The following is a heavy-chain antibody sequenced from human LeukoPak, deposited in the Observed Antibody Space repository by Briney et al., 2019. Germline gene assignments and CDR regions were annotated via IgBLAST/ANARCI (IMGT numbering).Heavy chain of an antibody. Sequence: SETLSLTCSVSGASINNYYGIWFRQPPGKGLEWIGYIYYTGTTNYNPSLKSRLTISVGTSKNHFSLKLTSVTAADTAVYYCARYNTVNRGFTAADFWGQGNLVTVSS. J-gene: IGHJ4*02. CDR1: GASINNYY. CDR3: ARYNTVNRGFTAADF. V-gene: IGHV4-59*01. D-gene: IGHD3-10*01. CDR2: IYYTGTT.